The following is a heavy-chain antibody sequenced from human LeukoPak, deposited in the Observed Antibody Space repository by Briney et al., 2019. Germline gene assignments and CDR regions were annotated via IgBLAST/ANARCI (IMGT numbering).Heavy chain of an antibody. D-gene: IGHD5-24*01. CDR1: GFRFGDNA. Sequence: TGGSLRLSCAASGFRFGDNAMSWVRQAPGKGLEWVSSISGSGSGGSTYYADSVKGRFTISRDNSKNTLYLQMNSLIAEDTAVYYCAKSGYNRFDYWGQGTRVTVSS. V-gene: IGHV3-23*01. CDR3: AKSGYNRFDY. CDR2: ISGSGSGGST. J-gene: IGHJ4*02.